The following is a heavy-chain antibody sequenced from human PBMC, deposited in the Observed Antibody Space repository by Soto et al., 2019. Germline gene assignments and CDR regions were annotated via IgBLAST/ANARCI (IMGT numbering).Heavy chain of an antibody. CDR3: ARRYGGNFDY. Sequence: QVQLQESGPGLVKPSETLSLTCTVSGGSISSYYWSWIRQPPGKGLEWIGYIFYSGSTNYNPSLKGRVTIPVDTSKNQFSLKLSSVTAADTAVYYCARRYGGNFDYWGQGTLVTVSS. V-gene: IGHV4-59*01. J-gene: IGHJ4*02. CDR2: IFYSGST. D-gene: IGHD1-26*01. CDR1: GGSISSYY.